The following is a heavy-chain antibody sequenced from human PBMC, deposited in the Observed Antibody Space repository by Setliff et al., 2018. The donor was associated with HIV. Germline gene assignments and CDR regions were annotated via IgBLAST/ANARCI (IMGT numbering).Heavy chain of an antibody. CDR1: RYTLTELS. CDR3: AAKRRYNYDLKGPLDY. D-gene: IGHD5-18*01. V-gene: IGHV1-24*01. Sequence: ASVKVSCKVSRYTLTELSMHWVRQAPGKGLEWMGSFDPEHRKTLYAQKFQGRVTMTQDTSTDTAYMELSSLRSDDTAVYYCAAKRRYNYDLKGPLDYWAQGTLVTVSS. CDR2: FDPEHRKT. J-gene: IGHJ4*02.